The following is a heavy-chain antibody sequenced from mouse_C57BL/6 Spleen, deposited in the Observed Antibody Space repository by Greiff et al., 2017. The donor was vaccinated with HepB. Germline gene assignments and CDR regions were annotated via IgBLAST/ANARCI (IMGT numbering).Heavy chain of an antibody. J-gene: IGHJ4*01. Sequence: EVQLQQSGPELVKPGASVKMSCKASGYTFTDYNMHWVKQSHGKSLEWIGYINPNNGGTSYNQKFKGKATLTVNKSSSTAYMELRSLTSEDSAVYYCARCGYSNFYAMDYWGQGTSVTVSS. CDR2: INPNNGGT. V-gene: IGHV1-22*01. CDR1: GYTFTDYN. D-gene: IGHD2-5*01. CDR3: ARCGYSNFYAMDY.